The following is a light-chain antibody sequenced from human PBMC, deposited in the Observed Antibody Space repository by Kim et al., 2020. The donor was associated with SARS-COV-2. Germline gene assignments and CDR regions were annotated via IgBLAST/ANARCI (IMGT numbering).Light chain of an antibody. J-gene: IGKJ1*01. CDR3: QQYGNSPWT. CDR1: QSVNTDY. Sequence: SPGERATLSCRATQSVNTDYLAWYQQKPGQAPRLLIYVAPRRVTGIPDRFSGSGSGTDFALTISRLEPEDFAVYFCQQYGNSPWTFGQGTKVDIK. CDR2: VAP. V-gene: IGKV3-20*01.